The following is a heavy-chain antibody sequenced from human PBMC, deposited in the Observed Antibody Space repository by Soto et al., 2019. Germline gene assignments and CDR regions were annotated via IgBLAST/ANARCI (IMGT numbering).Heavy chain of an antibody. CDR3: ARVFDSYFYGLDV. Sequence: QLQLQESGSGLVRSSQTLSLTCAVSGGSISSGGYSWNWIRQPPGKALEWIGYIYHSGRTYYNASLRSRLTFSVERSKNQCSLNLISVTAADTAVYYCARVFDSYFYGLDVWGQGTTVTVSS. CDR2: IYHSGRT. CDR1: GGSISSGGYS. D-gene: IGHD3-9*01. J-gene: IGHJ6*02. V-gene: IGHV4-30-2*01.